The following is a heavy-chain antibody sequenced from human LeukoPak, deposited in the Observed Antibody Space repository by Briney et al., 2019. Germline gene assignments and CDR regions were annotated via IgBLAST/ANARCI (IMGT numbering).Heavy chain of an antibody. Sequence: PSETLSLTCSVSGDSINTGDHYWSWIRQPPGKGLEWIGYIYHSGTTYYNPSVKSRVTISVDTSKNQFSLKLSSVTAADTAVYYCARARSIVVVPAGLAYYYYYMDVWGKGTTVTVSS. V-gene: IGHV4-30-4*08. CDR2: IYHSGTT. CDR3: ARARSIVVVPAGLAYYYYYMDV. J-gene: IGHJ6*03. D-gene: IGHD2-2*01. CDR1: GDSINTGDHY.